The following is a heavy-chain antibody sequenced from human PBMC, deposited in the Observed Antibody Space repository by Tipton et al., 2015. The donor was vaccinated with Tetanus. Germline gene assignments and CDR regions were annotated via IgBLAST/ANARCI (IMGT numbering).Heavy chain of an antibody. CDR2: IYQTDST. J-gene: IGHJ4*02. CDR3: VRGRGLGAYSFGFER. D-gene: IGHD5-12*01. CDR1: GGLITTGGYS. V-gene: IGHV4-30-2*01. Sequence: LRLSCTVSGGLITTGGYSWGWIRQLPGQGPEWLGYIYQTDSTYYNPSVRSRLTLSLQRSKNQVSLKLISVTAADTAVYFCVRGRGLGAYSFGFERWGQGALVTVSS.